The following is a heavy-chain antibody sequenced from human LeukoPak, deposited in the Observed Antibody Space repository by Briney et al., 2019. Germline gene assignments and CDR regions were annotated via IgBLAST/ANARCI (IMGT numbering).Heavy chain of an antibody. CDR2: IYSSGST. CDR1: GGSTSSYY. V-gene: IGHV4-4*07. J-gene: IGHJ6*02. Sequence: SETLSLTCSVSGGSTSSYYWNWIRQPAGKGLEWIGRIYSSGSTNYNPSLKSRVTMSVDTSKIQFSLKLSSVTAADTAVYYCARVGYCTSGSCDDYFYYYAMDVWGQGTTVTVSS. D-gene: IGHD2-15*01. CDR3: ARVGYCTSGSCDDYFYYYAMDV.